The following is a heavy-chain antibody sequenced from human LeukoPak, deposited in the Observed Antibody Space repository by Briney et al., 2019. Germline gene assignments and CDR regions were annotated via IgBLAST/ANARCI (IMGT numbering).Heavy chain of an antibody. CDR3: ARARIAVAGALTAFDY. J-gene: IGHJ4*02. D-gene: IGHD6-19*01. CDR1: GFTFSSYW. Sequence: GGSLRLSCAPSGFTFSSYWMHWVRQAPGKGLVWVSRINGDGSTTNYADSVKGRFTISRDKARYSLYLQMTSLRVEDTAVYYCARARIAVAGALTAFDYWGQGTLVTVSS. V-gene: IGHV3-74*01. CDR2: INGDGSTT.